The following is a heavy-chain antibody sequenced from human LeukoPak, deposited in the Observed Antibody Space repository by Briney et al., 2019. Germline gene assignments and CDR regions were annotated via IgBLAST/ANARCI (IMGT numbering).Heavy chain of an antibody. CDR2: IYSGGST. J-gene: IGHJ4*02. V-gene: IGHV3-66*01. CDR3: VRDGGVSGYDLLDY. CDR1: GFTVSSNY. D-gene: IGHD5-12*01. Sequence: GGSLRLSCAASGFTVSSNYMSWVRQAPGKGLEWVSVIYSGGSTYYADSVKGRFTISRDNAKNSLYLQMDSLRAEDTAVYYCVRDGGVSGYDLLDYWGQGTLVTVSS.